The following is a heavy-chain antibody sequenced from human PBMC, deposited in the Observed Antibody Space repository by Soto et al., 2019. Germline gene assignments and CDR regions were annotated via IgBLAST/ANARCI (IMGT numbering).Heavy chain of an antibody. Sequence: SETLSLTCPVSGGSISSYYWSWIRQPPGKGLEWIGYIYYSGSTSYNPSLKSRVTISVDTSKNQFSLKLNSMTAADTAVYYCARHNYGSGSTYLDYWGQGTLVTVSS. J-gene: IGHJ4*02. D-gene: IGHD3-10*01. CDR3: ARHNYGSGSTYLDY. V-gene: IGHV4-59*08. CDR1: GGSISSYY. CDR2: IYYSGST.